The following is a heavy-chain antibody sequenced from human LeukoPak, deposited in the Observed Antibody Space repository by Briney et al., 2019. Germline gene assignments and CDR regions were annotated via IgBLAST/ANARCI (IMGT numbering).Heavy chain of an antibody. CDR2: ISYTGST. D-gene: IGHD2-15*01. CDR1: GGSISPYF. Sequence: SETLSLTCTVSGGSISPYFWSWMRQTPGKGLEWIGYISYTGSTNYNPALKSRVTISVDTSKNQFSLQLTSVTAADTAVYYCARVAEGYCSGGSCYRLDPWGQGTLVTVSS. J-gene: IGHJ5*02. CDR3: ARVAEGYCSGGSCYRLDP. V-gene: IGHV4-59*01.